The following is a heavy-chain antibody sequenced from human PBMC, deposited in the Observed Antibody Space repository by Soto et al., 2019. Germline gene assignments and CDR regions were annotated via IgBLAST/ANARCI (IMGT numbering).Heavy chain of an antibody. CDR2: ISYDGSNK. D-gene: IGHD2-2*01. CDR1: GFTFSGYG. CDR3: AKGDLGYCSNTNCLNYYYMHV. Sequence: QVQLVESGGGVVQPGRSLRLSCAASGFTFSGYGMHWVRQAPGKGLEWVAVISYDGSNKYYADSVKGRFTISRDNSKKSLYLQMNSLRAEDTAVYYCAKGDLGYCSNTNCLNYYYMHVWGKGTTVTVSS. V-gene: IGHV3-30*18. J-gene: IGHJ6*03.